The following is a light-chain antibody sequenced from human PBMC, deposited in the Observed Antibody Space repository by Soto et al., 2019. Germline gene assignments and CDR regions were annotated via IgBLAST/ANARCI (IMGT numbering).Light chain of an antibody. V-gene: IGKV3-20*01. CDR1: QSVSSSY. CDR3: HQYGSSPWT. CDR2: GAS. Sequence: EIVLTQSPGTLSLSPGERATLSCRASQSVSSSYLAWYQQKPGQAPRLLIYGASSWATGIPDRFSGSGSGTDFTLTISRLEPEDFAVYYCHQYGSSPWTFGQGTKVEIK. J-gene: IGKJ1*01.